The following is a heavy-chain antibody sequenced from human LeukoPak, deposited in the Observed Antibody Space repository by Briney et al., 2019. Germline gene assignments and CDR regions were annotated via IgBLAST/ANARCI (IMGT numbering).Heavy chain of an antibody. J-gene: IGHJ6*02. Sequence: SQTLSLTCTVSGAPISSYYWTWIRQPPGRGLEWIGSKYYSGSTNYSPSLQSRVTMSVDTSTNQFSLKLSSVTAADTAVYYCARLGHYDSSACSNYYYGMDVWGQGTTVTVSS. CDR2: KYYSGST. V-gene: IGHV4-59*01. CDR3: ARLGHYDSSACSNYYYGMDV. CDR1: GAPISSYY. D-gene: IGHD3-22*01.